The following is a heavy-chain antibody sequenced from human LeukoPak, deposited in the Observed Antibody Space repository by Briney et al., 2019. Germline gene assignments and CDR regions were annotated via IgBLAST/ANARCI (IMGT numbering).Heavy chain of an antibody. CDR1: GFTVSTNY. Sequence: GGSLRLSCAASGFTVSTNYMSWVRQAPGKGLEWVSVSYSSGDTYYADSVKGRFTISRDNSKNMLYLQMNSLRVEDTAVYFCARDRYYYDSRRSEAFDIWGQGTMVTVSS. J-gene: IGHJ3*02. V-gene: IGHV3-53*01. CDR2: SYSSGDT. CDR3: ARDRYYYDSRRSEAFDI. D-gene: IGHD3-22*01.